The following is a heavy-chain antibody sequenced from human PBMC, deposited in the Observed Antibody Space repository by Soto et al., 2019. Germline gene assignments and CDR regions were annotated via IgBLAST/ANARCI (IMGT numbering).Heavy chain of an antibody. CDR2: ISCSSSSI. D-gene: IGHD3-3*01. Sequence: GGSLRLSCAASGFTFDDYAMHWVRQAPGKGLEWVSGISCSSSSICYADSVKGRFTISRDNAKNSLYLQMNSLRAEDTAVYYCAIYDFWSGYPPQGMDVWGQGTTVTVS. J-gene: IGHJ6*01. CDR3: AIYDFWSGYPPQGMDV. V-gene: IGHV3-9*01. CDR1: GFTFDDYA.